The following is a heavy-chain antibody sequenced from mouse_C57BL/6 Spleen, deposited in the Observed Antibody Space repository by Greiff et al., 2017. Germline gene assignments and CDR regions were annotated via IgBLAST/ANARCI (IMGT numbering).Heavy chain of an antibody. D-gene: IGHD2-3*01. J-gene: IGHJ4*01. Sequence: VKLMESGAELVRPGASVKLSCKASGYTFTDYYINWVKQRPGQGLEWIARIYPGSGNTYYNEKFKGKATLTAEKSSSTAYMQLSSLTSEDSAVYFCARGDGYYAMDYWGQGTSVTVSS. CDR2: IYPGSGNT. V-gene: IGHV1-76*01. CDR3: ARGDGYYAMDY. CDR1: GYTFTDYY.